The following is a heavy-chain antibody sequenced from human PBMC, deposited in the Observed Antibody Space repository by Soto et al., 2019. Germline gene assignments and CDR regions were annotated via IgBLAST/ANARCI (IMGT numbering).Heavy chain of an antibody. CDR2: INPSGGIT. J-gene: IGHJ6*01. CDR3: ASSPAFTSIWYGIPPDPSHGRHA. D-gene: IGHD6-13*01. CDR1: GYTFTSFY. V-gene: IGHV1-46*01. Sequence: QTQLVQSGAEVKRTGASVRVSSKSSGYTFTSFYIHWVRQAPGQGLEWMVIINPSGGITSFSQRFQGRGTMTRDMSTDTRFMQLSSLTSDDTDVSYCASSPAFTSIWYGIPPDPSHGRHAWAHGATVTVSP.